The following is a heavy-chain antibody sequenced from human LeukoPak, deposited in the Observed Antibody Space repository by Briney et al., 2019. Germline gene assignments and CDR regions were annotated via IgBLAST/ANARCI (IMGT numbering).Heavy chain of an antibody. Sequence: GGSLRLSCAASGFTFSNYARSWVRQAPGKGLEWVSAITGSGGNTYYADSVKGRFTISRDNSKNTVFLQMNSLRAEDTAVYYCAKWGDYDVLNGYYVSDYWGQGTLVTVSS. V-gene: IGHV3-23*01. CDR1: GFTFSNYA. J-gene: IGHJ4*02. CDR3: AKWGDYDVLNGYYVSDY. CDR2: ITGSGGNT. D-gene: IGHD3-9*01.